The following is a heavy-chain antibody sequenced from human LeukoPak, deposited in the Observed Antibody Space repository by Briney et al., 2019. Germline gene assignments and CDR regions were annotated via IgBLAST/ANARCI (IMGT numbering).Heavy chain of an antibody. Sequence: SETLSLTCTVSGGSISSSSYYWGWIRQPPGKGLKWIGSIYCSGSTYYNPSLKSRVTISVDTSKNQFSLKLSSVTAADTAVYYCARERLDYYYYYYMDVWGKGTTVTVSS. J-gene: IGHJ6*03. V-gene: IGHV4-39*07. CDR2: IYCSGST. CDR3: ARERLDYYYYYYMDV. CDR1: GGSISSSSYY. D-gene: IGHD6-6*01.